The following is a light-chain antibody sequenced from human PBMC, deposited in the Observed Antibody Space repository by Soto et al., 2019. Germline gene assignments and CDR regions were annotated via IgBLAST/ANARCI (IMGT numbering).Light chain of an antibody. V-gene: IGKV3-20*01. CDR1: QSVSSSY. CDR3: QQYSISLPHT. CDR2: GAS. J-gene: IGKJ4*01. Sequence: EIVLTQSPGTLSLSPGERATLSCRASQSVSSSYLAWYQQKPGQAPRLLIYGASSRATGIPDRFSGSGSGTDLTLNISRLEPEDFAVYYCQQYSISLPHTFGGGTKVESK.